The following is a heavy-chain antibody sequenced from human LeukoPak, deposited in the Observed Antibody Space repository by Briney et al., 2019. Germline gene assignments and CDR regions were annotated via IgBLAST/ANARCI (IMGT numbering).Heavy chain of an antibody. J-gene: IGHJ4*02. V-gene: IGHV1-2*02. CDR3: ARDRGGPGDREFYFDY. Sequence: ASVKVSCKASGYTFTGYYMHWVRQAPGQGLEWMGWINPNSGGTNYAQKFQGRVTMTRDTSISTAYMELSRLRSDDTAVHYCARDRGGPGDREFYFDYWGQGTLVTVSS. CDR1: GYTFTGYY. CDR2: INPNSGGT. D-gene: IGHD3-10*01.